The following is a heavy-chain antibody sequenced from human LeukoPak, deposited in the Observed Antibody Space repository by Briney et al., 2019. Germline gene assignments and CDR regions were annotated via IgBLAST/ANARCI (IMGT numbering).Heavy chain of an antibody. CDR1: GFTVSSNY. V-gene: IGHV3-53*01. J-gene: IGHJ2*01. CDR2: IYSGGST. CDR3: ARAVEFAGSPAWYFDL. D-gene: IGHD2-21*01. Sequence: PGGSLRLSCAASGFTVSSNYMSWVRQAPGKGLEWVSVIYSGGSTYYADSVKGRFTISRDNSKNTLYLQMNSLRAEDTAVYYCARAVEFAGSPAWYFDLWGRGTLVTVSS.